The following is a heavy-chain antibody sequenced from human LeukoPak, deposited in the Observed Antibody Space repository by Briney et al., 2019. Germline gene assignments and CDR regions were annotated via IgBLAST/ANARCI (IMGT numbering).Heavy chain of an antibody. CDR3: ARAAAAGTDSGY. D-gene: IGHD6-13*01. V-gene: IGHV1-69*04. CDR1: GGTFSNYA. Sequence: VASVKVSCKASGGTFSNYAISWVRQAPGQGLEWMGRIIPILGIANYAQKFQGRVTITADKSTSTAYMELSSLRSEDTAVYYCARAAAAGTDSGYWGQGTLVTVSS. CDR2: IIPILGIA. J-gene: IGHJ4*02.